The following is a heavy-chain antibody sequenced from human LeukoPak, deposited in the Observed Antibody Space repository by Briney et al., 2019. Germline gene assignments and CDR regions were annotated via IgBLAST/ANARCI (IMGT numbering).Heavy chain of an antibody. Sequence: PSETLSLTCTVSGGSISSSSYYWGWIRQPPGKGLEWIGSIYCSGSTYYNPSLKSRVTISVDTSKNQFSLKLSSVTAADTAVYYCARRYLYCSGGSCYRGRRDWFDPWGQGTLVTVSS. V-gene: IGHV4-39*01. CDR3: ARRYLYCSGGSCYRGRRDWFDP. CDR1: GGSISSSSYY. D-gene: IGHD2-15*01. J-gene: IGHJ5*02. CDR2: IYCSGST.